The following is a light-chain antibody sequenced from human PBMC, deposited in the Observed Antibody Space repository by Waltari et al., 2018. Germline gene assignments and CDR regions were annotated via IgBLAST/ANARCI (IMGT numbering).Light chain of an antibody. J-gene: IGKJ4*01. CDR3: QQFDDLPLT. CDR1: QDIKMY. CDR2: EAS. V-gene: IGKV1-33*01. Sequence: DIQLTQSPSSLSAFVGDRVTITCQASQDIKMYLGWYQQKPGKAPTVLIYEASNLETGVPARFSGSGSGTHFTLTISSLQPEDMATYYCQQFDDLPLTFGGGTKVEIK.